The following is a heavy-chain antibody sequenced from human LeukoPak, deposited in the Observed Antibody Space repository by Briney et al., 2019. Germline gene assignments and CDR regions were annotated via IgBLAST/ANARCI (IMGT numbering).Heavy chain of an antibody. V-gene: IGHV1-8*01. CDR3: ARGSVRIAVAGADY. J-gene: IGHJ4*02. CDR1: GYTFTSYD. D-gene: IGHD6-19*01. CDR2: MNPNSGNT. Sequence: ASVKVSCKASGYTFTSYDINWVRQATGQGLEWMGWMNPNSGNTGYAQKFQGRVTMTRNTPISTAYMELSSLRPEDTAVYYCARGSVRIAVAGADYWGQGTLVTVSS.